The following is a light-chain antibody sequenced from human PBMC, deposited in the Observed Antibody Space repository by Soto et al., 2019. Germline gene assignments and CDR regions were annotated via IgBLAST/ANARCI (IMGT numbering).Light chain of an antibody. CDR3: QQYGSSLPMYT. V-gene: IGKV3-20*01. CDR1: QSVNSRF. Sequence: EIVLTQSPGTLSLSPGERATLSCRASQSVNSRFLAWYQQKPGQAPRLLMYGASTRATGIPDRFSGSGSGADFTLTISRLEPEDFAVYYCQQYGSSLPMYTFGQGTKLEIK. CDR2: GAS. J-gene: IGKJ2*01.